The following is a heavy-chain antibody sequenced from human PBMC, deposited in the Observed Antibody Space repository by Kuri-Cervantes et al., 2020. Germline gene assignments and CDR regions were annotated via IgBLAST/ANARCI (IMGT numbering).Heavy chain of an antibody. CDR2: ISRSDNI. CDR3: ARKSGPTGVARTRLGYFDY. D-gene: IGHD3-9*01. Sequence: GGSLRLSCSTSGFTFSDYNMNWVRQAPGKGLEWVSSISRSDNIYYADSVKGRFTIYRDNAKNSLYLQMNSLRAEDTAVYYCARKSGPTGVARTRLGYFDYWGQGTLVTVSS. CDR1: GFTFSDYN. V-gene: IGHV3-69-1*01. J-gene: IGHJ4*02.